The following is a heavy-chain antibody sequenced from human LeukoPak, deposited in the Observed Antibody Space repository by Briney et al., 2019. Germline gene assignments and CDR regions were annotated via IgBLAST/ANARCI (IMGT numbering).Heavy chain of an antibody. V-gene: IGHV4-59*01. D-gene: IGHD2-2*01. Sequence: SETLSLTCTVSGGSISSYYWSWIRQPPGKGLEWIGYIYYSGSTNYNPSLKSRVTISVDTSKNQFSLKLSSVTAADTAVYYCARVVPAAPHRSGSTPANYYYYYMDVWGKGTTVTISS. CDR3: ARVVPAAPHRSGSTPANYYYYYMDV. CDR2: IYYSGST. J-gene: IGHJ6*03. CDR1: GGSISSYY.